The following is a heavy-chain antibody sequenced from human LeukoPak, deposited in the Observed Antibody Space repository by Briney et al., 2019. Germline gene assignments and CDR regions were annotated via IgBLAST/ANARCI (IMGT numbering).Heavy chain of an antibody. CDR2: IIPIFGTA. CDR1: GGTFSSYA. V-gene: IGHV1-69*05. J-gene: IGHJ4*02. CDR3: ARDLDYDIFSLDY. D-gene: IGHD3-9*01. Sequence: SVKVSCKASGGTFSSYAISWVRQAPGQGLEWMGGIIPIFGTANYAQKFQGRVTITTDESTSTAYMELSSLRSEDTAVYYCARDLDYDIFSLDYWAREPWSPSPQ.